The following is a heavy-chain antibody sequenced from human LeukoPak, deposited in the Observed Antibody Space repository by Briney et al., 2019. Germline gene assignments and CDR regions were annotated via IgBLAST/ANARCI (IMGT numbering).Heavy chain of an antibody. Sequence: GASVKVSCKASGYTFTGYYMHWVRQAPGQGLEWMGRINPNSGGTNYAQKFKGRVTMTRDTSISTAYRELSRLRSDDTAVYYCARDSLGGYGMVRGVILYYYYYMDVWGKGTTVTVSS. V-gene: IGHV1-2*06. J-gene: IGHJ6*03. CDR1: GYTFTGYY. CDR2: INPNSGGT. CDR3: ARDSLGGYGMVRGVILYYYYYMDV. D-gene: IGHD3-10*01.